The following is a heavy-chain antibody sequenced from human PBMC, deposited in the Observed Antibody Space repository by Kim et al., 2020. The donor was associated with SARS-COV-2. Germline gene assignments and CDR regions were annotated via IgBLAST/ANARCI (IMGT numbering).Heavy chain of an antibody. V-gene: IGHV3-74*01. D-gene: IGHD6-13*01. CDR2: ISRDGSST. J-gene: IGHJ4*02. CDR3: ASPGYSSSWSSLEY. CDR1: GFTFSSYW. Sequence: GGSLRLSCAASGFTFSSYWMHWVRQAPGKGLVWVSHISRDGSSTNYADSVKGRFTISRDNAKNTVYLQMNSLRAEDTAVYYCASPGYSSSWSSLEYWGPGALVTVSS.